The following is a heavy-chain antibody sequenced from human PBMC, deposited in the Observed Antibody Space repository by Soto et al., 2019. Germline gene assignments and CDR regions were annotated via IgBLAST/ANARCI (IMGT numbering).Heavy chain of an antibody. CDR2: ISGSGGNM. CDR1: GFTFSSYV. Sequence: PGWSLRLSCAASGFTFSSYVMSWVRQAPGKGLECLSAISGSGGNMYYADSVKGRFTVSRDNSNNTLYVQMNNLRADDTAVYYCVKNSGWFNTWGQGALVTVSS. V-gene: IGHV3-23*01. J-gene: IGHJ5*02. CDR3: VKNSGWFNT. D-gene: IGHD3-10*01.